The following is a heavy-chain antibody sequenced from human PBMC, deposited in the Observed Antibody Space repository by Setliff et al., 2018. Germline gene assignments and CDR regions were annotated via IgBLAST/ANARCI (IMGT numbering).Heavy chain of an antibody. CDR3: ARFGGSCSSSSCYASDL. J-gene: IGHJ3*01. CDR1: GFTFSTYA. D-gene: IGHD2-2*01. V-gene: IGHV3-23*01. Sequence: GGSLRLSCAASGFTFSTYAINWVRQAPGKGLEWVSAISGSGGATYYTDSVKGRVTMTTDTYTGTGYMELRSLTSDDTAVYFCARFGGSCSSSSCYASDLWGQGTMVTVSS. CDR2: ISGSGGAT.